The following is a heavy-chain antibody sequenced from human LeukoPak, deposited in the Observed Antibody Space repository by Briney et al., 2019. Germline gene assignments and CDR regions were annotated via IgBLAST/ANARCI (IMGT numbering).Heavy chain of an antibody. J-gene: IGHJ6*03. CDR2: IGTAGDT. Sequence: PGGSLRLSCAASGFTVSTYDMHWVRQVIGKGLEWVSAIGTAGDTYYPGSVKGRFTISRENAKNSLYLQMNSLRAEDTAVYYCARDPYSGRYGDYYYYYMDVWGKGTTVTISS. D-gene: IGHD1-26*01. CDR1: GFTVSTYD. V-gene: IGHV3-13*01. CDR3: ARDPYSGRYGDYYYYYMDV.